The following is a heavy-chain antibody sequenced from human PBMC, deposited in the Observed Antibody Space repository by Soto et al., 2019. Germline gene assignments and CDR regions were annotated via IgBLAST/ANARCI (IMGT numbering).Heavy chain of an antibody. CDR3: ARGFDYRWVY. Sequence: QVQLQESGPGLVTPSGTLSLTCAVSGGSICTNDWWRWVRKPPGKGLDWIGEIPHSGRTNYMPSLKSGVTMSLDKSSNRLALRLTSMTAAATAVYYCARGFDYRWVYWGQGTLITVST. CDR1: GGSICTNDW. V-gene: IGHV4-4*02. J-gene: IGHJ4*02. D-gene: IGHD3-16*01. CDR2: IPHSGRT.